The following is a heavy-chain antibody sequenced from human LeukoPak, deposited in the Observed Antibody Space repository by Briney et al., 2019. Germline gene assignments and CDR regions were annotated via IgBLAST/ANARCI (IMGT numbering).Heavy chain of an antibody. D-gene: IGHD3-22*01. CDR3: ARGCHYDSSGSCFDY. CDR2: IYTSGST. V-gene: IGHV4-4*07. Sequence: PSETLSLTCTVSGGSIISYYWSWIRQPAGKGLEWIGHIYTSGSTNYNPSLKSRVTLSVDTSKNQFSLKLSSVAAADTAIYYCARGCHYDSSGSCFDYWGQGTLVTVSS. CDR1: GGSIISYY. J-gene: IGHJ4*02.